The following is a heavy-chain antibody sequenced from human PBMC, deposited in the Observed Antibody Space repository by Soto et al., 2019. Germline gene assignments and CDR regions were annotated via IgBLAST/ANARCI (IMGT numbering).Heavy chain of an antibody. CDR3: ARPTGMAAAYEY. CDR2: IYYSGAT. Sequence: KPSETLSLSCTVSGDSSRSSNHYCGFIRQPPGKCLEWIATIYYSGATYYNPSLKSRVTISVDTSKNQFSQKLTSVTAADTAVYYCARPTGMAAAYEYWGQGTVVTVS. D-gene: IGHD6-13*01. CDR1: GDSSRSSNHY. J-gene: IGHJ4*02. V-gene: IGHV4-39*01.